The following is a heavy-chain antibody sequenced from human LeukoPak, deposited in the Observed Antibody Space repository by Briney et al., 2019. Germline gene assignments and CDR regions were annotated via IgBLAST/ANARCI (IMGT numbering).Heavy chain of an antibody. Sequence: SGGSLRLSCAASGFTFSSYAMSWVRQVPGKGLEWVSSISSHTGDTYYADSVKGRFTISRDNSKNTLYLQMNSLRAEDTAVYYCAKDPGTYNYDSSYYTGWGQGTLVTVSS. CDR2: ISSHTGDT. CDR1: GFTFSSYA. J-gene: IGHJ4*02. V-gene: IGHV3-23*01. D-gene: IGHD3-22*01. CDR3: AKDPGTYNYDSSYYTG.